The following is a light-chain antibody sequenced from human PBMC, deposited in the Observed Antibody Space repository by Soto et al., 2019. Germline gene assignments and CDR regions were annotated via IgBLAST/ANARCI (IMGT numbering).Light chain of an antibody. V-gene: IGLV1-47*02. Sequence: QSVLTQPPSASGTPGQRVTISCSGSSSNIGSNYVYWYQQLPGTAPKLLIYGNYQRPSGVPDRFFGSKSGTSATLAISGLRSEDEADYFCAAWDDSLSGSFVFATGTKVTVL. CDR2: GNY. J-gene: IGLJ1*01. CDR3: AAWDDSLSGSFV. CDR1: SSNIGSNY.